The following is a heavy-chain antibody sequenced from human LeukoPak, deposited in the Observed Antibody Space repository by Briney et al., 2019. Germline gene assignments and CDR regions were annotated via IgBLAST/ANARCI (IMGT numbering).Heavy chain of an antibody. V-gene: IGHV1-2*02. D-gene: IGHD3-3*01. Sequence: ASVKVSCKASGYTYTDCYIHWVRQVPGQGLEWMGWVDPNSEGTNYAQKFQGRVTMTRDTPISTAYMELSRLRSDDTAVYYCARVRFFYYGMDAWGQGTTVTVSS. CDR3: ARVRFFYYGMDA. CDR1: GYTYTDCY. CDR2: VDPNSEGT. J-gene: IGHJ6*02.